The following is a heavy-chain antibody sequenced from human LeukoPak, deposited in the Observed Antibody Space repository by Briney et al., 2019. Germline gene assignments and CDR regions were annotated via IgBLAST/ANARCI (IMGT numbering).Heavy chain of an antibody. Sequence: GGSLRLFCAASGFTFSNYWMSWVRQAPGKGLEWVANIKEDGSEKYYVDSVKGRFTISRDNAKNSLYLQMNSLRAEDTAVYYCASGSYGRDYWGQGTLVTVSS. CDR2: IKEDGSEK. CDR1: GFTFSNYW. J-gene: IGHJ4*02. CDR3: ASGSYGRDY. V-gene: IGHV3-7*01. D-gene: IGHD1-26*01.